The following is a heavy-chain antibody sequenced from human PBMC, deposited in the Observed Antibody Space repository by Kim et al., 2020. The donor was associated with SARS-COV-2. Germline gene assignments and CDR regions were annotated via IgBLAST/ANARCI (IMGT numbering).Heavy chain of an antibody. Sequence: GGSLRLSCTASGFAFSDYWMDWVRQVRGKGLVWVSHVDGPGTSTSYADSVKGRFTIFRDNAKNTLYLQMNSLRAEDTAVYYCVRDYNFHMVAKINHGAFDVWGQGAMVTVST. D-gene: IGHD2-21*01. CDR3: VRDYNFHMVAKINHGAFDV. V-gene: IGHV3-74*01. CDR1: GFAFSDYW. CDR2: VDGPGTST. J-gene: IGHJ3*01.